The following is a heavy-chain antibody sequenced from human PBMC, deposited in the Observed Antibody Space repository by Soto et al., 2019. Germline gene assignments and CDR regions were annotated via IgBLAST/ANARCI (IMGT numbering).Heavy chain of an antibody. D-gene: IGHD3-22*01. Sequence: QVQLVESGGGVVQPGRSLRLSCAASGFTFSSYGMHWVRQAPGKGLEWVAVIWYDGSNKYYADSVKGRFTISSDNSKNTLYLQMNSLRAEDTAVYYCAREYYDSSGYYYLSYWGQGTLVTVSS. CDR1: GFTFSSYG. CDR2: IWYDGSNK. CDR3: AREYYDSSGYYYLSY. J-gene: IGHJ4*02. V-gene: IGHV3-33*01.